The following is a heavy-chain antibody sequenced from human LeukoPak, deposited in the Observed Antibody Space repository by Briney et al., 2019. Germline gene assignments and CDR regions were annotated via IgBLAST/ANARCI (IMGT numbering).Heavy chain of an antibody. D-gene: IGHD4-11*01. Sequence: GGSLRLSCTASGFTFSSCGMSWVRQAPNKGLQWVSGISGSGGSTYYADSVKGRFTISRDNSKNTLYLQMNSLRADDTAVYYCASQTYSNGFDYWGQGTLVTVSS. J-gene: IGHJ4*02. CDR1: GFTFSSCG. V-gene: IGHV3-23*01. CDR2: ISGSGGST. CDR3: ASQTYSNGFDY.